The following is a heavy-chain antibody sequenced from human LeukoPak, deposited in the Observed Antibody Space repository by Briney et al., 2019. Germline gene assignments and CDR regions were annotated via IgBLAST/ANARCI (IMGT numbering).Heavy chain of an antibody. V-gene: IGHV3-23*01. Sequence: QTGGSLRLSCAASGFTFSSYAMSWVRQAPVKGLEWVSAISGSGGSTYYADSVKGRFTISRDNSKNTLYLQMNSLRAEDTAVYYCARYSSSWYEWFDPWGQGTLVTVSS. J-gene: IGHJ5*02. D-gene: IGHD6-13*01. CDR3: ARYSSSWYEWFDP. CDR1: GFTFSSYA. CDR2: ISGSGGST.